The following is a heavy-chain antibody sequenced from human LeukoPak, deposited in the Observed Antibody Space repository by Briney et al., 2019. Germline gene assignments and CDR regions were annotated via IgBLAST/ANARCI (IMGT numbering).Heavy chain of an antibody. V-gene: IGHV3-30*18. J-gene: IGHJ4*02. D-gene: IGHD6-6*01. Sequence: GGSLRLSCAASGFTFSSYGMHWVRQAPGKGLEWVAVISYDGSNKYYADSVKGRFTISRDNSKNTLYLQMNSLRAEDTAVYCCANLIAARAGGVDYWGRGTVVTVSS. CDR2: ISYDGSNK. CDR3: ANLIAARAGGVDY. CDR1: GFTFSSYG.